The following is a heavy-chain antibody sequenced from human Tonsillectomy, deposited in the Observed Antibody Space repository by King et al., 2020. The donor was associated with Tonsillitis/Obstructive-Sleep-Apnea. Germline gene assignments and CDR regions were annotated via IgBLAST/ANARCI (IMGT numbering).Heavy chain of an antibody. CDR3: ARDIVEKRENCFDP. CDR1: GLTFSSYG. Sequence: FQLVQSGGGVVQPGRSLRLSCAASGLTFSSYGMHWVRQAPGKGLEWEAVIWYDGSNKYYADSVKGRFTISRDNSKNTLYLQMNSLRAEDTAIYYCARDIVEKRENCFDPWGQGTLVTVSS. D-gene: IGHD2-15*01. V-gene: IGHV3-33*01. CDR2: IWYDGSNK. J-gene: IGHJ5*02.